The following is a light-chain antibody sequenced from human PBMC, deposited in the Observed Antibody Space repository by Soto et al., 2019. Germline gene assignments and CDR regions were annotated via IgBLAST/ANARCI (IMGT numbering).Light chain of an antibody. CDR2: DAS. J-gene: IGKJ1*01. V-gene: IGKV3D-20*02. CDR3: QQRSNRRT. Sequence: EIVLTQSPGTLSLSPGERARLSCRASQSVSSSYLAWYQQKPGQAPRLLIYDASNRATGIPARFSGSGSGTDFTLTISSLEPEDFAVYYCQQRSNRRTFGQGTKVDIK. CDR1: QSVSSSY.